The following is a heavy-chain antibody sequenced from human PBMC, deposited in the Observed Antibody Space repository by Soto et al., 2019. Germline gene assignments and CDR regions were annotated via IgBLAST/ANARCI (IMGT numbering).Heavy chain of an antibody. CDR3: ARGHYDSSGLFDY. V-gene: IGHV3-11*06. D-gene: IGHD3-22*01. CDR1: GFTFSDYY. CDR2: ISTSGRYT. Sequence: GGSLRLSCAASGFTFSDYYMTWIRQAPGKGLEWVSYISTSGRYTNYADSVKGRFTISRDNAKNSLYLQMNTLRAEDTAVYYCARGHYDSSGLFDYWGQGTLVTVSS. J-gene: IGHJ4*02.